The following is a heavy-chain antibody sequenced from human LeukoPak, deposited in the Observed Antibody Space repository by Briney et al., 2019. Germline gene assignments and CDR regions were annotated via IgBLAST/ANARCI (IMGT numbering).Heavy chain of an antibody. D-gene: IGHD1-26*01. V-gene: IGHV1-46*01. Sequence: ASVKVSCKASGYTFTSYDINWVRQAPGQGLEWMGIINPSGGSTNYAQKFQGRVAMTRDTSTSTVYMELSSLRSEDTAVYYCARDQEWELLTYWGQGTLVTVSS. J-gene: IGHJ4*02. CDR2: INPSGGST. CDR1: GYTFTSYD. CDR3: ARDQEWELLTY.